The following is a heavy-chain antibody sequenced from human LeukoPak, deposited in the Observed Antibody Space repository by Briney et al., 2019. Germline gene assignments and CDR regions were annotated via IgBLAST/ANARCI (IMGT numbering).Heavy chain of an antibody. CDR3: AMQVGIYGDYNNWFDP. CDR2: VDYSGST. D-gene: IGHD4-17*01. Sequence: PSETLSLTCTVSGAPLNNYYWNWVRQPPGKELEWIGNVDYSGSTRYNPSLKSRATMSLDSPKNQFSLRLTSVTAADMAVYYCAMQVGIYGDYNNWFDPWGQGARVTVSS. CDR1: GAPLNNYY. V-gene: IGHV4-59*08. J-gene: IGHJ5*02.